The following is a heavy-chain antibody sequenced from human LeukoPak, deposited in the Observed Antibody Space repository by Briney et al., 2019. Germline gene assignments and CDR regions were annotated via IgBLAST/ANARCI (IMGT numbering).Heavy chain of an antibody. V-gene: IGHV3-30*18. J-gene: IGHJ5*02. D-gene: IGHD6-13*01. CDR1: GFTFSNAW. Sequence: PGGSLRLSCAVSGFTFSNAWMFWVRQAPGKGLEWVAVISYDGSNKYYADSVKGRFTISRDNSKNTLYLQMNSLRAEDTAVYHCAKGGPPGIAAAGPSRWFDPWGQGTLVTVSS. CDR3: AKGGPPGIAAAGPSRWFDP. CDR2: ISYDGSNK.